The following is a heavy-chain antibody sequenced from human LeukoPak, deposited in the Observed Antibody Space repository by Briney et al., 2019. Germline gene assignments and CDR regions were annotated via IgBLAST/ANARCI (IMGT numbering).Heavy chain of an antibody. CDR1: GFTFDDYA. J-gene: IGHJ6*02. CDR3: AKAGGDTATQGMDV. V-gene: IGHV3-9*01. D-gene: IGHD5-18*01. CDR2: ISWNSGSI. Sequence: GGSLRLSCAASGFTFDDYAMHWVRQALGKGLEWVSGISWNSGSIGYADSVKGRFTISRDNAKNSLYLQMNSLRAEDTALYYCAKAGGDTATQGMDVWGQGTTVTVSS.